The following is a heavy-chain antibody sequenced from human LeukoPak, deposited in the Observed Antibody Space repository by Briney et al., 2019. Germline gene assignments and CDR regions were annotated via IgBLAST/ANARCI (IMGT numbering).Heavy chain of an antibody. CDR2: IRGSGSGT. CDR1: GFPFSGYA. Sequence: PGGSLRLSCAASGFPFSGYAMTWVRQAPGKARECFSAIRGSGSGTYYARSVKGRFIISRDSSKNTVYPQMYSLRVEDTAVYYCAKRVSGWYWVDYWGQGTLVTVSS. D-gene: IGHD6-19*01. V-gene: IGHV3-23*01. CDR3: AKRVSGWYWVDY. J-gene: IGHJ4*02.